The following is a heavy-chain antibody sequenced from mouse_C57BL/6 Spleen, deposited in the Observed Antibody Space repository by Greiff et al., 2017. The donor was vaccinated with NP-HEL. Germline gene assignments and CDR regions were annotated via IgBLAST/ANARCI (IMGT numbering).Heavy chain of an antibody. Sequence: QVQLQQPGAELVRPGTSVKLSCKASGYTFTSYWMHWVKQRPGQGLEWIGAIDPSASSTNYNQKFKSKATLTVDTPSSTASMQRSSLTSEDSAVYCCANGEATDYGGQGTTLTVSS. CDR3: ANGEATDY. CDR1: GYTFTSYW. CDR2: IDPSASST. D-gene: IGHD1-1*01. V-gene: IGHV1-59*01. J-gene: IGHJ2*01.